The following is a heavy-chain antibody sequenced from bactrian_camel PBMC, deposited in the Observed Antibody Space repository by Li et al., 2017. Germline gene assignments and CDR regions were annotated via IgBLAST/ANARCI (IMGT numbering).Heavy chain of an antibody. D-gene: IGHD8*01. V-gene: IGHV3S31*01. CDR3: VRSDDWTFGY. CDR1: GFTFSNDA. Sequence: DVQLVESGGGLVQPGGSLRLSCVASGFTFSNDAMSWVRQAPGKGPEWVASVTHSGRWTYYPVSVKGRFTISRDNAKNTVYLQMDRLKSEDTALYYCVRSDDWTFGYWGRGTQVTVS. J-gene: IGHJ6*01. CDR2: VTHSGRWT.